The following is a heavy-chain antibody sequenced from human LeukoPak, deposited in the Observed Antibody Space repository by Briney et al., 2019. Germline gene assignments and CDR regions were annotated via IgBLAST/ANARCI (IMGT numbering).Heavy chain of an antibody. CDR3: ASAGGYDLDAFDI. CDR1: GGSVSSGSYY. CDR2: IYYSGST. J-gene: IGHJ3*02. D-gene: IGHD5-12*01. Sequence: TSETLSLTCTVSGGSVSSGSYYWSWIRQPPGKGLEWIGHIYYSGSTNYNPSLKSRVTISVDTSKNQFALKLRSVTAADTAVYYCASAGGYDLDAFDIWGQGTMVTVSS. V-gene: IGHV4-61*01.